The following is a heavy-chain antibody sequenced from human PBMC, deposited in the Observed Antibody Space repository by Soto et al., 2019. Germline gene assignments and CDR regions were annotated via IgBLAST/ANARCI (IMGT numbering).Heavy chain of an antibody. Sequence: GGSLRLSCAASGFTFSSYSMNWVRQAPGKGLEWVSSISSSSSYIYYADSVKGRFTISRDNAKNSLYLQMNSLRAEDTAVYYCASFGRFLERWFDPWGQGTLVTVSS. CDR1: GFTFSSYS. V-gene: IGHV3-21*01. J-gene: IGHJ5*02. CDR3: ASFGRFLERWFDP. CDR2: ISSSSSYI. D-gene: IGHD3-3*01.